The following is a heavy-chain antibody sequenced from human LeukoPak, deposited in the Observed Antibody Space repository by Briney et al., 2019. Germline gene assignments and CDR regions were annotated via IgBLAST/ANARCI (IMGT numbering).Heavy chain of an antibody. Sequence: PSETLSLTCTVSGGSISSGSYYWSWIRQPAGKGLEWIGRIYTSGSTNYNPSLKSRVTISVDTSKNQFSLKPSSVTAADTAVYYCARGRKGYYFDYWGQGTLVTVSS. V-gene: IGHV4-61*02. D-gene: IGHD1-14*01. J-gene: IGHJ4*02. CDR1: GGSISSGSYY. CDR2: IYTSGST. CDR3: ARGRKGYYFDY.